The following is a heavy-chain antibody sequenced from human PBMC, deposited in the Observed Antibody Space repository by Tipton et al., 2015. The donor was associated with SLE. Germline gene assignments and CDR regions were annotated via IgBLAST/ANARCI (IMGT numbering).Heavy chain of an antibody. J-gene: IGHJ5*02. Sequence: SLRLSCAASGFTFSSYGMHWVRQAPGKGLAWVAVIWYDGSNKYYAESVKGRFTISRDNAKNSLYLQMNSLRAEDTAVYYCASGSSGSYWGGWFDPWGQGTLVTVSS. V-gene: IGHV3-33*03. CDR1: GFTFSSYG. CDR3: ASGSSGSYWGGWFDP. CDR2: IWYDGSNK. D-gene: IGHD1-26*01.